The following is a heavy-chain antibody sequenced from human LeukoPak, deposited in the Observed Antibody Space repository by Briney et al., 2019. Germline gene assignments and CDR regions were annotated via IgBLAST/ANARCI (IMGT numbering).Heavy chain of an antibody. Sequence: PGGSLRLSCAASGFTFSTYEMNWVRQAPGKGLEWVSYISPSGTTIYYAESVKGRFTISRDNAKNSVYLQMNSLRVEDTAVYYCARKTFGTVYFDYWGRGILVTVSS. CDR1: GFTFSTYE. J-gene: IGHJ4*02. CDR2: ISPSGTTI. D-gene: IGHD1-1*01. V-gene: IGHV3-48*03. CDR3: ARKTFGTVYFDY.